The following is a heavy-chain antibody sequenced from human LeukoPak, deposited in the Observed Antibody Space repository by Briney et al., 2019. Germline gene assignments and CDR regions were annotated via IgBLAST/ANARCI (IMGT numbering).Heavy chain of an antibody. CDR3: ARDRGIYGDYGFDY. V-gene: IGHV4-61*01. CDR1: GGSVSSGSYY. J-gene: IGHJ4*02. Sequence: SEALSLTCTVSGGSVSSGSYYWSWIRQPPGKGLEWIGYIYYSGSTNYSPSLKSRVTISVDTSKNQFSLKLSSVAAADTAVYYCARDRGIYGDYGFDYWGQGTLVTVSS. CDR2: IYYSGST. D-gene: IGHD4-17*01.